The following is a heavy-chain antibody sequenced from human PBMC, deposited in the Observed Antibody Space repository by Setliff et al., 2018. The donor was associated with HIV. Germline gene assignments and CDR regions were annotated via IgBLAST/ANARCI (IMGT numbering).Heavy chain of an antibody. Sequence: PSETLSLTCTVSGVSTSIHYWVWIRQPAGRGLEWIGRIHTSDTTRYNPSLKSRVTISLDTSKNQFSLKLTSVTAADTAVYYCARGPRPVDVDYYYMDVWGKGTTVTVS. CDR2: IHTSDTT. J-gene: IGHJ6*03. V-gene: IGHV4-4*07. CDR1: GVSTSIHY. CDR3: ARGPRPVDVDYYYMDV.